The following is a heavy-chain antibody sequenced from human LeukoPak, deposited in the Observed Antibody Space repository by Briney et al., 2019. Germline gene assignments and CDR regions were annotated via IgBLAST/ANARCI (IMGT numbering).Heavy chain of an antibody. V-gene: IGHV3-66*04. D-gene: IGHD5-18*01. J-gene: IGHJ4*02. CDR3: ARLSPYSYGLAPIDY. CDR1: GFTFSSYW. CDR2: IYSGGNT. Sequence: PGGSLRLSCAASGFTFSSYWMSWVRQAPGKGLEWVSVIYSGGNTYYADSVKGRFTISRDNSKNTLYLQMNSLRAEDTAVYYCARLSPYSYGLAPIDYWGQGTLVTVSS.